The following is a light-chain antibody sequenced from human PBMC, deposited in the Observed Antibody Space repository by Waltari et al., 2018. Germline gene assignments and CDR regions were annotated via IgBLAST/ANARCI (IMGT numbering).Light chain of an antibody. V-gene: IGKV1-8*01. CDR1: QGVGSS. CDR3: QQYYSYPVT. Sequence: AIRLTQSPSSIAASTGDRVTITCRASQGVGSSLALYQQKSGRAPKLLLYASSSLEAEVPSRCGGSGSGTDFTLTISCLQSEDFASYFCQQYYSYPVTFGQGTRV. CDR2: ASS. J-gene: IGKJ1*01.